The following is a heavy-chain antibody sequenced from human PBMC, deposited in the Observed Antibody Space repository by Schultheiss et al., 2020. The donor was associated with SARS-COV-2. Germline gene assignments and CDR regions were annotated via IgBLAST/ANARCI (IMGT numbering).Heavy chain of an antibody. CDR1: GFTFSSYA. CDR3: AKARACTSVACYAFDI. Sequence: GGSLRLSCAASGFTFSSYAMHWVRQAPGKGLEWVAVISYDGSNKYYADSVKGRFTISRDNSKNTLYLQMNSLRPEDTAIYYCAKARACTSVACYAFDIWGQGTMVTVSS. D-gene: IGHD5/OR15-5a*01. CDR2: ISYDGSNK. J-gene: IGHJ3*02. V-gene: IGHV3-30*04.